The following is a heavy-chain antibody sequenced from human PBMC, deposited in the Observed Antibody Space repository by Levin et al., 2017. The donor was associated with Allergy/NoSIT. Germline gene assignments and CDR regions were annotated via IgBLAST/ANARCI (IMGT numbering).Heavy chain of an antibody. Sequence: GESLKISCTASGFTFGDYAMSWVRQAPGKGLEWVGFIRSKAYGGTTEYAASVKGRFTISRDDSKSIAYLQMNSLKTEDTAVYYCTRTMGAPLGYCSGGSCYPLLWGQGTLVTVSS. CDR2: IRSKAYGGTT. CDR3: TRTMGAPLGYCSGGSCYPLL. J-gene: IGHJ4*02. CDR1: GFTFGDYA. V-gene: IGHV3-49*04. D-gene: IGHD2-15*01.